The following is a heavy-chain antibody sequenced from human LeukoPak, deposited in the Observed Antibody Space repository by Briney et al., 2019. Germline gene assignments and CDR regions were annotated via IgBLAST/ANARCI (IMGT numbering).Heavy chain of an antibody. CDR3: ARTASGNYFEY. D-gene: IGHD3-10*01. V-gene: IGHV3-66*02. CDR1: GFTVGTNH. J-gene: IGHJ4*02. Sequence: GGSLRLSCAASGFTVGTNHMSWVRQAPGKGLEWVSVLYSGGITYDGGSVKGRFTISRDNSKNTLYLQMNSLRTEDTAVYYCARTASGNYFEYWGQGTLVTVS. CDR2: LYSGGIT.